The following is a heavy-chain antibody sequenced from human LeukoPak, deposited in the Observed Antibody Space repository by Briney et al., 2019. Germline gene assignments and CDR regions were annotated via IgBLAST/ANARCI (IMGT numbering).Heavy chain of an antibody. Sequence: SETLSLTCSVPDDSITMYYWTWIRQPPGKGLEWIGYVDHTGSTNFNPSLNGRVSISRDTTNNLFSLRLRSVTAADTAVYFCARGRVSSSTWYSTYYYYFYMDVWGKGTTVTVSS. V-gene: IGHV4-59*01. J-gene: IGHJ6*03. CDR1: DDSITMYY. CDR2: VDHTGST. D-gene: IGHD1-1*01. CDR3: ARGRVSSSTWYSTYYYYFYMDV.